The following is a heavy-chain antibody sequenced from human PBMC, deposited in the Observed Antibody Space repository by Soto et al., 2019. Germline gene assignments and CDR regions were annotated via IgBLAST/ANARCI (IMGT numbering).Heavy chain of an antibody. CDR1: GFTFDDYT. CDR3: AKNQDIVVVPAVYGMDV. J-gene: IGHJ6*02. CDR2: ISWDGGST. Sequence: PGGSLRLSCAASGFTFDDYTMHWVRQAPGKGLEWVSLISWDGGSTYYADSVKGRFTISRDNSKNSLYLQMNSLRTEDTALYYCAKNQDIVVVPAVYGMDVWGQGTTLTVSS. V-gene: IGHV3-43*01. D-gene: IGHD2-2*01.